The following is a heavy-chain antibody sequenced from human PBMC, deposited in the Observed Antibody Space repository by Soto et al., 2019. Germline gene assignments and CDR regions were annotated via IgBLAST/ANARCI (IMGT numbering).Heavy chain of an antibody. CDR2: IYYSGRT. CDR1: GGSVSSGRYY. D-gene: IGHD2-21*02. CDR3: ARGFPRYCGGDCYSGSYYYYGMDV. Sequence: SETLSLTYTVSGGSVSSGRYYWSWSRQPPGKGLEWIGYIYYSGRTSCNPSLKSRVTISVDTSKNQFSLKLSSVTAADTAVYYCARGFPRYCGGDCYSGSYYYYGMDVWGQGTTVTVSS. V-gene: IGHV4-61*01. J-gene: IGHJ6*02.